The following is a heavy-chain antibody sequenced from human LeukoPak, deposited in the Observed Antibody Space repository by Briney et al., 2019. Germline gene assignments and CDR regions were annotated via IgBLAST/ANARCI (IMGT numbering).Heavy chain of an antibody. Sequence: GGSLRLSCAASGFTFSSYSMNWVRQAPGKGLEWVSSSSSSSSYIYYADSVKGRFTISRDNAKNSLYLQMNSLRAEDTAVYYCARGAYIVVVPAAKKPPLGFDPWGQGTLVTVSS. D-gene: IGHD2-2*01. J-gene: IGHJ5*02. CDR2: SSSSSSYI. CDR3: ARGAYIVVVPAAKKPPLGFDP. CDR1: GFTFSSYS. V-gene: IGHV3-21*01.